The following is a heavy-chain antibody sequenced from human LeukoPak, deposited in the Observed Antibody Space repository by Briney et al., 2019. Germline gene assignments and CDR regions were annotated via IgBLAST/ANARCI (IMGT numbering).Heavy chain of an antibody. V-gene: IGHV3-23*01. CDR2: ITESGHST. CDR1: GFGFSRYA. D-gene: IGHD4/OR15-4a*01. J-gene: IGHJ4*02. Sequence: GGSLRLSCAASGFGFSRYAMTWVRQAPGKGLEWVSLITESGHSTYYTKSVKGRFTISRDNSKNTLYLQMNSLGVEDTALYFCAKGSAWAEDRCYGLDSWGQGILVIVSS. CDR3: AKGSAWAEDRCYGLDS.